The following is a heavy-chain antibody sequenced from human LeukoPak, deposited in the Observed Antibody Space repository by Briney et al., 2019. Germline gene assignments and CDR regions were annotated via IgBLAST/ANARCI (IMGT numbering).Heavy chain of an antibody. CDR3: ARDEWQRELDF. J-gene: IGHJ4*02. CDR1: GYTFSGYY. Sequence: GASVKVSCKASGYTFSGYYMHWVRQAPGQGLEWMGWINPNSGGTNYAQKFQGRVTMTSDTSISAAYMDLNSLRSDDTAVYYCARDEWQRELDFWGQGTLVTVSS. V-gene: IGHV1-2*02. CDR2: INPNSGGT. D-gene: IGHD3-3*01.